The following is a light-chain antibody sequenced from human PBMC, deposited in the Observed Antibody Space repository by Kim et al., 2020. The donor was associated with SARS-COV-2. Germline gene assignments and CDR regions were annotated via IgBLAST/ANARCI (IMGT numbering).Light chain of an antibody. V-gene: IGKV1-9*01. CDR3: QQLYSYPRT. J-gene: IGKJ2*02. CDR1: QGISSS. CDR2: AAS. Sequence: IQLTQSPSSLSASVGDRVTITCRASQGISSSLAWYQQRPGKAPKLLIYAASTLHSGVPSRFSGSGSGTDFTLTISRLQPEDFATYYCQQLYSYPRTFGQGTKLEI.